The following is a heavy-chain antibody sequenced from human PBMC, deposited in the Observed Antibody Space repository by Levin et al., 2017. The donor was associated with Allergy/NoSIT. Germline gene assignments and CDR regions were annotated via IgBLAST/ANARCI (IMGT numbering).Heavy chain of an antibody. CDR3: ARAGVGSEH. Sequence: SETLSLTCKVSGGSISSGSYYWSWIRQPAAKGLEWIGRIYSSGSANYNPSLKSRVTISVDTSKNQFSLKLSSVTAADTAVYYCARAGVGSEHGGQGTLVTVSS. CDR1: GGSISSGSYY. V-gene: IGHV4-61*02. D-gene: IGHD3-10*01. J-gene: IGHJ4*02. CDR2: IYSSGSA.